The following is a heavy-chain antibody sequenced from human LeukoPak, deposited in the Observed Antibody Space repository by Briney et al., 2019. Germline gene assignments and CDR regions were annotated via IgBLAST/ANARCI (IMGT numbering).Heavy chain of an antibody. CDR3: ARHGSSYSFDY. J-gene: IGHJ4*02. Sequence: SETLSLTCTVSGVSIGSYCWSWIRQPPGKGLEWIGYIDYSGNTNPHASLKSRVTISIDTSKNQFSLKLSSLTAADTAVYYCARHGSSYSFDYWGQGTLVTVSS. V-gene: IGHV4-59*08. CDR1: GVSIGSYC. D-gene: IGHD6-13*01. CDR2: IDYSGNT.